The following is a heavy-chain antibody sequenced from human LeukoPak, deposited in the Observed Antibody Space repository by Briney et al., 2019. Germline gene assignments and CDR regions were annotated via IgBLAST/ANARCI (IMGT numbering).Heavy chain of an antibody. CDR2: IYYSGST. V-gene: IGHV4-30-4*01. CDR1: GGSISSGDYY. Sequence: SQTLSLTCTVSGGSISSGDYYWSWIRQPPGKGLEWIGYIYYSGSTYYNPSLKSRVTISVDTSKNQFSLKLSSVTAADTAVYYCARDYYDSSGYYYFDYWGQGTLVTVSP. J-gene: IGHJ4*02. CDR3: ARDYYDSSGYYYFDY. D-gene: IGHD3-22*01.